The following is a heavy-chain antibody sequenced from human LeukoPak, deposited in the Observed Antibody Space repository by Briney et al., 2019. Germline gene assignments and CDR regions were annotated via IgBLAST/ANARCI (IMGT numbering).Heavy chain of an antibody. CDR2: INPSGGST. D-gene: IGHD6-13*01. J-gene: IGHJ4*02. CDR1: GYTFTSYY. CDR3: AREGVAGTGLDF. Sequence: ASVKVSCKASGYTFTSYYMHWVRQAPGQGLEWMGIINPSGGSTSYAQKLQGRITMTRDTSTSTLYMELSSLRSDDTAVYYCAREGVAGTGLDFWGQGTLVTVSS. V-gene: IGHV1-46*01.